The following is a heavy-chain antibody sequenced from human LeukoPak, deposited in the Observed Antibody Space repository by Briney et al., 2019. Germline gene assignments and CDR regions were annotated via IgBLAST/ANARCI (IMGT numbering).Heavy chain of an antibody. J-gene: IGHJ4*02. CDR2: IWYDGSNK. V-gene: IGHV3-33*01. CDR3: AREGPRGNSQFDY. Sequence: GGSLRLSCAASGFTFSNYGMHWVRQAPGKGLEWVVLIWYDGSNKYYTDSVKGRLTISRDNSKDTLFLQMNGLRAEDTAVYYCAREGPRGNSQFDYWGQGTLVTVSS. CDR1: GFTFSNYG. D-gene: IGHD2/OR15-2a*01.